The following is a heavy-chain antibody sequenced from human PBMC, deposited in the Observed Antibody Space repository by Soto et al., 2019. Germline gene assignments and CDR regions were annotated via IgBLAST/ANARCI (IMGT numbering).Heavy chain of an antibody. V-gene: IGHV3-33*01. CDR3: VRDRTGVNAFFGVFPFDYYYMDV. CDR1: GFTFSSYG. CDR2: IWYDGSNK. J-gene: IGHJ6*03. D-gene: IGHD3-3*01. Sequence: GGSLRLSCAASGFTFSSYGMHWVRQAPGKGLEWVAVIWYDGSNKYYADSVKGRFTISRDNSKNTLYLQMNSLRAEDTAVYYCVRDRTGVNAFFGVFPFDYYYMDVGAKGTAVTVSS.